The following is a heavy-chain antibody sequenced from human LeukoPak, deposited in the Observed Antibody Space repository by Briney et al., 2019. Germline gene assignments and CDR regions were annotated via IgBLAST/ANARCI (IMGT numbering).Heavy chain of an antibody. CDR1: GFTFSSYG. D-gene: IGHD2-21*02. Sequence: GGSLRLSCAASGFTFSSYGMHWVRQAPGKGLEWVAVIWYDGSNKYYADSVKGRFTISRDNSKNTLYLQMNSLRAEDTAVYYCAKAEGDYYLPAFGIWGQGTMVTVSS. V-gene: IGHV3-33*06. CDR3: AKAEGDYYLPAFGI. CDR2: IWYDGSNK. J-gene: IGHJ3*02.